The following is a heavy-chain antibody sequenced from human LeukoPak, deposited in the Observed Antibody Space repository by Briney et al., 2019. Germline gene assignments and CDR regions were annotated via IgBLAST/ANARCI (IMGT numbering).Heavy chain of an antibody. D-gene: IGHD6-13*01. J-gene: IGHJ4*02. CDR1: GGSISSGGYY. CDR2: IYYSGST. CDR3: AREGPYSSSWYFDY. V-gene: IGHV4-31*03. Sequence: SETLSLTCTVSGGSISSGGYYWSWIRQHPGKGLEWIGYIYYSGSTYYNPSLKSRVTISVDTSKNQFSLKLSSVTAADTAVYYCAREGPYSSSWYFDYWGQGTLVTVSS.